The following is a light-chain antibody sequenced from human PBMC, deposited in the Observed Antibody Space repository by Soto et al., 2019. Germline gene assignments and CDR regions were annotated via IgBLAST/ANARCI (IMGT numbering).Light chain of an antibody. CDR3: QSYDSSLSVVV. Sequence: QSALTQPRSVSGSPGQSVTISCTGTSSDVGIYNYVSWYQQHPGKAPKLIIFDVTKRPSGVPDRFSGSKSGNTASLTISGLQAEDEADYYCQSYDSSLSVVVFGGGTKLTVL. J-gene: IGLJ2*01. CDR1: SSDVGIYNY. CDR2: DVT. V-gene: IGLV2-11*01.